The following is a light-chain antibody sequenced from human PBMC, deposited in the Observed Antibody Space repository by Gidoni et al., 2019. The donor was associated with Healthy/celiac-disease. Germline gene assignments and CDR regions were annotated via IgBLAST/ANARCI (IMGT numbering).Light chain of an antibody. V-gene: IGKV3-11*01. CDR2: DAS. CDR1: QSVSSY. CDR3: QQRSNWPPTT. Sequence: ELVLTQSPATLSLSPGERATLSCRASQSVSSYLAWYQQKPGQSPRLLIYDASNRATGIPARFSGSGSGTDFTLTISSLEPEDFAVYYCQQRSNWPPTTFXXXTKLEIK. J-gene: IGKJ2*01.